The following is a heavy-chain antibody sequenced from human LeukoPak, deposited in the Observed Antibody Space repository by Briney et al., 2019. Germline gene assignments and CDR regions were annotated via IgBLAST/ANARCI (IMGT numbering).Heavy chain of an antibody. CDR3: AKDRGCSSTSCYVWGYYYGMDV. CDR1: GFTFSNYG. J-gene: IGHJ6*02. V-gene: IGHV3-23*01. D-gene: IGHD2-2*01. CDR2: ISGSGGST. Sequence: GGSPRLSCAASGFTFSNYGMRWVRQAPGKGLEWVSGISGSGGSTNYADSVKGRFTISRDNSKSTLYLQMNSLRAEDTAVYYCAKDRGCSSTSCYVWGYYYGMDVWGQGTTVTVSS.